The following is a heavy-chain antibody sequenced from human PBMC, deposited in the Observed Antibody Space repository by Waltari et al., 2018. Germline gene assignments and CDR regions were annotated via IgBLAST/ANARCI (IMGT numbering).Heavy chain of an antibody. J-gene: IGHJ4*02. V-gene: IGHV4-34*02. D-gene: IGHD1-26*01. CDR3: ARHQRRGLRGLDV. CDR2: MNQRGVT. Sequence: QVQLKQWGTGLLRPSETLSLKCAVYGVTLTGYYWTWVRQSPGKGLEWFGEMNQRGVTNINLSLRSRVFMSVDTSDKQLSLKLRSVTAADTAVYYCARHQRRGLRGLDVWGQGTQVAVSS. CDR1: GVTLTGYY.